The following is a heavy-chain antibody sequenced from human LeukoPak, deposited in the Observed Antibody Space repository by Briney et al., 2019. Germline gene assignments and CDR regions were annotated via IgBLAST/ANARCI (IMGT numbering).Heavy chain of an antibody. V-gene: IGHV4-34*01. CDR3: ARGREAHYYDSDYYFDY. D-gene: IGHD3-22*01. J-gene: IGHJ4*02. Sequence: KASETLSLTCAVYGGSFSGYYWSWIRQPPGKGLEWIGEINHSGSTNYNPSLKSRVTISVDTSKNQFSLKLSSVTAADTAVYYCARGREAHYYDSDYYFDYWGQGTLVTVSS. CDR1: GGSFSGYY. CDR2: INHSGST.